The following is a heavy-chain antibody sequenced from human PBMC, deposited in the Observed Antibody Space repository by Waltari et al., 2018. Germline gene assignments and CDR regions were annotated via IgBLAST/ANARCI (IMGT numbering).Heavy chain of an antibody. V-gene: IGHV3-30*18. Sequence: QFQLVESGGGVVQPGRSLTLSCAASGFSFSSYGIHWVRQAPGKGLGWLALISYDAMTEYYADSVKGRFTVSRDNSKNLAFLQLNSLRPEDTAMYFCANAPSGGRFSVPGIDYWGQGTLVTVSS. D-gene: IGHD2-15*01. J-gene: IGHJ4*02. CDR2: ISYDAMTE. CDR3: ANAPSGGRFSVPGIDY. CDR1: GFSFSSYG.